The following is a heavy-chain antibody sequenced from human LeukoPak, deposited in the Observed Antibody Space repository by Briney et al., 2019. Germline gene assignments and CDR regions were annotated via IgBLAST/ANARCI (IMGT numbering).Heavy chain of an antibody. J-gene: IGHJ4*02. CDR3: AKTTTVVTRFFDY. V-gene: IGHV3-23*01. Sequence: GGSLSLSCAASGVTFSSYAMSWVRQAPGKGLEWVSAISGSGGSTYYADSVKGRFTISRDNSKNTLYLQMNSLRAEDTAVYYCAKTTTVVTRFFDYWGQGTLVTVSS. CDR2: ISGSGGST. D-gene: IGHD4-23*01. CDR1: GVTFSSYA.